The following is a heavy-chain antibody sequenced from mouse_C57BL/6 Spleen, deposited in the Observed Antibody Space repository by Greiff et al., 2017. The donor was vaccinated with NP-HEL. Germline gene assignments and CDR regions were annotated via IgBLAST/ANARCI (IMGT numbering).Heavy chain of an antibody. CDR1: GFTFSSYT. CDR3: ARQIYYPY. D-gene: IGHD2-1*01. Sequence: EVQLVESGGGLVKPGGSLKLSCAASGFTFSSYTMSWVRQTPEKRLEWVATISGGGGNTYYPDSVKGRFTISRDNAKNTLYLQMSSLRSEDTALYYCARQIYYPYWGQGTLVTVSA. J-gene: IGHJ3*01. V-gene: IGHV5-9*01. CDR2: ISGGGGNT.